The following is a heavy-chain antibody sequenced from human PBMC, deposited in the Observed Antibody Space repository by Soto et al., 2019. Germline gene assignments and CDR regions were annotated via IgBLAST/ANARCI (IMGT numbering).Heavy chain of an antibody. CDR2: TRHDGSNT. Sequence: QVQLVESGGGVVQPGRSLRLSCAASGFTFSGYGMHWVRQAPGKGLEWVAVTRHDGSNTYYADSVRGRFTISRDNSNKMLYLQMNSLRAEDTAVYYCARDGVGTTTYFGYFDVWGQGTLVTVSS. D-gene: IGHD1-26*01. CDR1: GFTFSGYG. J-gene: IGHJ4*02. V-gene: IGHV3-33*01. CDR3: ARDGVGTTTYFGYFDV.